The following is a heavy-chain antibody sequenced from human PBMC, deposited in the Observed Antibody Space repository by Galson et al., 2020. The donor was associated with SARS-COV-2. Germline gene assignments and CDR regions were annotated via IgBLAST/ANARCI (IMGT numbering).Heavy chain of an antibody. CDR1: GGSISSYY. CDR2: IYYSGST. J-gene: IGHJ4*02. D-gene: IGHD3-10*01. Sequence: SETLSLTCTVSGGSISSYYWSWIRQPPGKGLEWIGYIYYSGSTNYNPSLKSRVTISVDTSKNQFSLKLSSVTAADTAVYYCARLAMVRGVSEGYFDYWGQGTLVTVSS. CDR3: ARLAMVRGVSEGYFDY. V-gene: IGHV4-59*08.